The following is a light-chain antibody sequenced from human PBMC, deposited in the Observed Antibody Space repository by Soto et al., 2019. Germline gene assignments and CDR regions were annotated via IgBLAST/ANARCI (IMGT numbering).Light chain of an antibody. CDR1: SSDVGFYNY. CDR3: SSYANGRTYV. Sequence: QSVLTQPASVSGSPGQSITISCTGTSSDVGFYNYVSWYQQQHPGKAPKLMIYEVDNRPSGVSIRFSGSKSGNTASLTISGLQAEDEADYYCSSYANGRTYVFGTGTKVTVL. CDR2: EVD. J-gene: IGLJ1*01. V-gene: IGLV2-14*01.